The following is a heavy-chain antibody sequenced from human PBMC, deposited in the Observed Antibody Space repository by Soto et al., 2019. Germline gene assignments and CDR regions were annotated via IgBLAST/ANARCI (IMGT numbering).Heavy chain of an antibody. CDR3: ARVGSSGGGMDL. CDR1: GGSISSYY. CDR2: IYYSGST. V-gene: IGHV4-59*01. J-gene: IGHJ6*02. D-gene: IGHD6-19*01. Sequence: SETLSLTCTVSGGSISSYYWSWIRQPPGKGLEWIGYIYYSGSTNYNPSLKSRVTISVGTSKNQFSLKLSSVTAADTAVYYCARVGSSGGGMDLWGQGTTVTVSS.